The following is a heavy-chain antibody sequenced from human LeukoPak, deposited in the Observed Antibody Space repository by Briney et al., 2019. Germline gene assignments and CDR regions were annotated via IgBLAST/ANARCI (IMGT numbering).Heavy chain of an antibody. V-gene: IGHV4-30-4*08. CDR3: ARDGGYSYGLFDY. CDR1: GGSISSGDYY. J-gene: IGHJ4*02. CDR2: IYYSGST. D-gene: IGHD5-18*01. Sequence: SETLSLTCTVSGGSISSGDYYWRWIRQPPGKGLEWIGYIYYSGSTYYNPSLKSRVTISVDTSKNQFSLKLSSVTAADTAVYYCARDGGYSYGLFDYWGQGTLVTVSS.